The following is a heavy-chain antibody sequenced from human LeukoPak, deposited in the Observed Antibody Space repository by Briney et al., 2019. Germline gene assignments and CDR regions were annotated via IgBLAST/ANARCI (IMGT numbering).Heavy chain of an antibody. V-gene: IGHV3-74*01. CDR2: INSDGSST. Sequence: PGGSLRLSCAASGFTFSSYWMHWVRQAPGKGLVWVSRINSDGSSTSYADSVKGRFTISRDNAKNTLYLQMNSLRAEDTAIYYCAKEGRPNSGGGYYDYWGQGTRVTVSS. CDR3: AKEGRPNSGGGYYDY. J-gene: IGHJ4*02. CDR1: GFTFSSYW. D-gene: IGHD3-22*01.